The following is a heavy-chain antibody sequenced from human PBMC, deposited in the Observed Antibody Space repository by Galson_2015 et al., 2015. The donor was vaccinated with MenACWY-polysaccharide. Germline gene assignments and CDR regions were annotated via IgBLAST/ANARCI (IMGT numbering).Heavy chain of an antibody. CDR3: TKDFVWNDGH. D-gene: IGHD1-1*01. J-gene: IGHJ4*02. Sequence: SLRLSCAASGFTFSRYWMHWIRQAPGKGLVWVSRINGDGNSTNCADSVKGRFTISRDNAKNTLYLQMNSLRAEDTAVYYCTKDFVWNDGHWGQGTLLTVSP. CDR2: INGDGNST. CDR1: GFTFSRYW. V-gene: IGHV3-74*01.